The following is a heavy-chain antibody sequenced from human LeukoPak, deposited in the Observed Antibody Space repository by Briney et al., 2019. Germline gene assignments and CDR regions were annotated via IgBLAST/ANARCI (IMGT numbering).Heavy chain of an antibody. CDR3: ARDEGSGSYTPYYFDY. J-gene: IGHJ4*02. D-gene: IGHD3-10*01. CDR1: GGTFSSYA. CDR2: IIPIFGTA. Sequence: GASVKVSCKASGGTFSSYAISWVRQAPGQWLEWMGGIIPIFGTANYAQKFQGRVTITADKSTSTAYMELSSLRSEDTAVYYCARDEGSGSYTPYYFDYWGQGTLVTVSS. V-gene: IGHV1-69*06.